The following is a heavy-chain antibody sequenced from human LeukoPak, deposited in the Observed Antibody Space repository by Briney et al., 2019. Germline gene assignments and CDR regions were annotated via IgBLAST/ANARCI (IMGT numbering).Heavy chain of an antibody. V-gene: IGHV3-15*01. CDR1: GFTFSNAW. J-gene: IGHJ6*02. CDR2: IKSKTDGGTT. CDR3: TTVTGRLWFGETYYYYGMDV. Sequence: GGSLRLSCAASGFTFSNAWMSWVRQAPGKGLEWVGRIKSKTDGGTTDYAAPVKGRFTISRDDSKNTLYLQMNSLKTEDTAVYYCTTVTGRLWFGETYYYYGMDVWGQGTTVTVSS. D-gene: IGHD3-10*01.